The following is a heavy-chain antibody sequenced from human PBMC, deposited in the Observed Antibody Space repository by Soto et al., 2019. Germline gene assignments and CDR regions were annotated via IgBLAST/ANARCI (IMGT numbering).Heavy chain of an antibody. J-gene: IGHJ5*02. CDR2: IYSGGST. D-gene: IGHD6-13*01. V-gene: IGHV3-66*01. Sequence: GGSLRLSCAASGFTVSSNYMSWVRQAPGKGLEWVSVIYSGGSTYYADSVKGRFTISRDNSKNTLYLQMNSLRAEDTAVYYCARSIAAAGSFDPWGQGTLVTVSS. CDR1: GFTVSSNY. CDR3: ARSIAAAGSFDP.